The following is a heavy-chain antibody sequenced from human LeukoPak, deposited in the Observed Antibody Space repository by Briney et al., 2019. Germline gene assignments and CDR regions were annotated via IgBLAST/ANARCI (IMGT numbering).Heavy chain of an antibody. CDR1: GCTVSRNY. D-gene: IGHD3-10*01. V-gene: IGHV3-53*01. Sequence: PGGSLRLSCAASGCTVSRNYMSWVRQAPGKGLEWVSVIYSGGSTYYADSVKGRFTSSRDNSKNTLYLQMNSLRAEDTAVYYCARDRESPAFDIWGQGTMVTVSS. J-gene: IGHJ3*02. CDR2: IYSGGST. CDR3: ARDRESPAFDI.